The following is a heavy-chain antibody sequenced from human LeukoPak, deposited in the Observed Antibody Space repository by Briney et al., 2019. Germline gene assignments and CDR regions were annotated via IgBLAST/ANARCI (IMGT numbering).Heavy chain of an antibody. Sequence: ASVKVSCKASGYTFTSYYMRWVRQAPGQGLEWMGIINPSGGSTNYAQKFQGRVTMTRDMSTSTVYMELSSLRSEDTAVYWCAREAVTIFGLVRTQTTTGPQRFDPWGQGTLVTVSS. J-gene: IGHJ5*02. CDR3: AREAVTIFGLVRTQTTTGPQRFDP. D-gene: IGHD3-3*01. V-gene: IGHV1-46*01. CDR1: GYTFTSYY. CDR2: INPSGGST.